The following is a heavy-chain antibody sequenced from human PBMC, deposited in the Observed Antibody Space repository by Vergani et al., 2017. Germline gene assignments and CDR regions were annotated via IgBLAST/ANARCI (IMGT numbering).Heavy chain of an antibody. Sequence: QVHLVESGGGVVQPGRSLRLSCVFSGFTSSYYGMHWVRQAPGKGLEWVAVISYDGTQKYYADSVKGRFTNSRDNSKSNLYLQMNSLRTEDTAVYYCATKSCGTPGCQIGYFREWGQGTLVTVSS. J-gene: IGHJ1*01. D-gene: IGHD1-1*01. CDR1: GFTSSYYG. CDR3: ATKSCGTPGCQIGYFRE. CDR2: ISYDGTQK. V-gene: IGHV3-30*03.